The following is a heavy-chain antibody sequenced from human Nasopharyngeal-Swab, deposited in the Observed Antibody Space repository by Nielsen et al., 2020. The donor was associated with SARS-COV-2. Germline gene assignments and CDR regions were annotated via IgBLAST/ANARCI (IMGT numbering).Heavy chain of an antibody. Sequence: GGSLRLSCAASGFTFSGYWMSWVRQAPGKGLEWVVNIKQDGSETYYVDSVKGRFTISRDNAKNSLYLQMNSLRAEDTAVFYCVRLSIAAAGVDFWGQGTLVTVSS. V-gene: IGHV3-7*01. CDR2: IKQDGSET. CDR3: VRLSIAAAGVDF. D-gene: IGHD6-13*01. CDR1: GFTFSGYW. J-gene: IGHJ4*02.